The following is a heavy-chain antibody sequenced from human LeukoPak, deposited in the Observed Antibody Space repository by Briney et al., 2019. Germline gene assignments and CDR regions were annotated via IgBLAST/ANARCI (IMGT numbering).Heavy chain of an antibody. CDR2: ISYDGSNK. CDR1: GFTFSSYA. J-gene: IGHJ4*02. V-gene: IGHV3-30*04. CDR3: AREVGAPTKKYCDY. D-gene: IGHD1-26*01. Sequence: PGGSLRLSCAASGFTFSSYAMHWVRQAPGKGLEWVAVISYDGSNKYYADSVKGRFTISRDNSKNTLYLQMNSLRAEDTAVYYCAREVGAPTKKYCDYWGQGTLVTVSS.